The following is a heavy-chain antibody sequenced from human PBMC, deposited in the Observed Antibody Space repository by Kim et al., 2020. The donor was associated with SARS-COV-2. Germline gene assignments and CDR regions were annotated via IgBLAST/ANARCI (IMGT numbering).Heavy chain of an antibody. V-gene: IGHV4-34*01. J-gene: IGHJ5*02. D-gene: IGHD3-3*01. CDR3: ARGAGIFGVVIHNWFDP. CDR2: INHSGST. Sequence: SETLSLTCAVYGGSFSGYYWSWIRQPPGKGLEWIGEINHSGSTNYNPSLKSRVTISVDTSKNQFSLKLSSVTAADTAVYYCARGAGIFGVVIHNWFDPWGQGTLVTVSS. CDR1: GGSFSGYY.